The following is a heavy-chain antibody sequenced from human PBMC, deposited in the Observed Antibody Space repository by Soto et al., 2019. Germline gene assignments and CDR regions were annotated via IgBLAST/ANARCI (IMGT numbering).Heavy chain of an antibody. CDR2: IYYSGST. V-gene: IGHV4-59*08. J-gene: IGHJ4*02. Sequence: SETLSLTCTVSGGSISSYYWSWIRQPPGKGLEWIGYIYYSGSTNYNPSLKSRVTISVDTSKNQFSLKLSSVTAADTAVHYCARHSRYGDYKIFDYWGQGTLVTVSS. CDR1: GGSISSYY. CDR3: ARHSRYGDYKIFDY. D-gene: IGHD4-17*01.